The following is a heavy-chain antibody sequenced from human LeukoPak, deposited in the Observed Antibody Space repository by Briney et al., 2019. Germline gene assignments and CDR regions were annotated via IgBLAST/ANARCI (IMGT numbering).Heavy chain of an antibody. V-gene: IGHV3-23*01. J-gene: IGHJ4*02. CDR3: AKSQWLQFDYFYY. Sequence: GGSVSLSCAASGFTFSSYAMSWVRQAPGKGLEWVSAISGSGGSTYYADSVKGRFTISRDNSKNTLYLQMNSLRAEDTAVYYCAKSQWLQFDYFYYWGQGTLVTVSS. CDR2: ISGSGGST. D-gene: IGHD5-24*01. CDR1: GFTFSSYA.